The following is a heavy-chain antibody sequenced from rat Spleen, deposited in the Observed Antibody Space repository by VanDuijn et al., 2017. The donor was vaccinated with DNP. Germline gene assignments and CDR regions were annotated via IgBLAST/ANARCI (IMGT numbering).Heavy chain of an antibody. J-gene: IGHJ2*01. D-gene: IGHD1-2*01. CDR2: ISYDGSII. Sequence: EVQLVASGGGLVQPGRSLKISCAASGFTFSKYGMAWVRQTPTKGLEWVATISYDGSIIYYRDSVKGRFTISRDNAKSTLYLQMDSLRSEDTATYYCARGAAIDYWGQGVMVTVSS. V-gene: IGHV5-29*01. CDR3: ARGAAIDY. CDR1: GFTFSKYG.